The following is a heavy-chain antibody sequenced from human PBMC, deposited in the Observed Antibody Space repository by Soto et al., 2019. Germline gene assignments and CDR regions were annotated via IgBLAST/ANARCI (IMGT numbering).Heavy chain of an antibody. D-gene: IGHD6-25*01. Sequence: EEQLVQSGAEVKKPGESLRISCKGSGFSFTDYWISWVRQMPGKGLEWMGRIDPSDSYTNYSPSFEGHVTISSDKSNSTAYLQWSSLKASDSAIYYCARRVPAGGGYYYGMDVWGQGTTVTVSS. J-gene: IGHJ6*02. CDR3: ARRVPAGGGYYYGMDV. V-gene: IGHV5-10-1*03. CDR2: IDPSDSYT. CDR1: GFSFTDYW.